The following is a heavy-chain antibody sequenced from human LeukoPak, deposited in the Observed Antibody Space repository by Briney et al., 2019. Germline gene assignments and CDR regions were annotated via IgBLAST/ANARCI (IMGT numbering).Heavy chain of an antibody. V-gene: IGHV3-20*04. D-gene: IGHD6-13*01. Sequence: GGSLRLSCAASGFTFDDYGMSWVRQAPGKGLEWVSGINWNGGSTGYADSVKGRFTISRDNAKNSLFLQMNSLRAEDTAVYYCARVAEAAAFDYWGQGTLVTVSS. J-gene: IGHJ4*02. CDR2: INWNGGST. CDR1: GFTFDDYG. CDR3: ARVAEAAAFDY.